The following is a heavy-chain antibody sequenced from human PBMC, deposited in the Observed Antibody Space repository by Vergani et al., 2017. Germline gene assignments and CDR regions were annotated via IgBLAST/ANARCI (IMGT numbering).Heavy chain of an antibody. Sequence: QVKLQESGPGLVKPSETLSLTCTVSGASVNSYYWSWIRLAPGKGLEWIGEINHSGTINYNPTLKSPFNVSIDTSRDLFSLKLRSVSAADTAVYFCARRAERWETLLRDDFDVWGQGTFVTVSP. CDR2: INHSGTI. CDR3: ARRAERWETLLRDDFDV. D-gene: IGHD1-26*01. J-gene: IGHJ3*01. CDR1: GASVNSYY. V-gene: IGHV4-34*01.